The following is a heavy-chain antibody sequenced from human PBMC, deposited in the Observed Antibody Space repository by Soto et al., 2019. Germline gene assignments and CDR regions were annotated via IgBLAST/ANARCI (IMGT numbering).Heavy chain of an antibody. J-gene: IGHJ5*02. CDR2: IYYNGRT. D-gene: IGHD4-17*01. Sequence: QVQLQETGPGLVKPSQTLSLTCTVSGGPIRSGDYYWTWIRQHPGKGLEWIGYIYYNGRTFYNPSLESRLTMSIDTSKNPFSLSLSSVTAADTAVYYWARFDDYVRYDPWGQGTLVTVSS. V-gene: IGHV4-31*03. CDR3: ARFDDYVRYDP. CDR1: GGPIRSGDYY.